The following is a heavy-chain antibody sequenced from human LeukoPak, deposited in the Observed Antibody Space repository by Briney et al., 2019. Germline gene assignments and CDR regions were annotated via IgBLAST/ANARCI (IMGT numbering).Heavy chain of an antibody. V-gene: IGHV4-4*07. CDR2: IFASGST. Sequence: SETLSLTCTVSGGSISTNYWSWIRQPAGKGLEWIGRIFASGSTNYNPSLKSRVTMSVDTSKNQFSLKLTSVTAADTAVYYCASLSSGSYSYYYYYMDVWGKGTTVTVSS. J-gene: IGHJ6*03. CDR3: ASLSSGSYSYYYYYMDV. D-gene: IGHD1-26*01. CDR1: GGSISTNY.